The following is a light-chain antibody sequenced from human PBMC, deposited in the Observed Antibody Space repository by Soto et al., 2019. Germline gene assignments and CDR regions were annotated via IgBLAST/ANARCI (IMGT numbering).Light chain of an antibody. J-gene: IGLJ1*01. CDR2: GVS. Sequence: QSALAQPRSVSGSPGQSVTISCTGTSSDVGGYNYVSWYQLHPGKAPKLIIYGVSKRPSGVPDRFSGSKSGNTASLTISGLQAEDEAGYYCCSYAGIYPCVFGTGTKVTVL. CDR1: SSDVGGYNY. CDR3: CSYAGIYPCV. V-gene: IGLV2-11*01.